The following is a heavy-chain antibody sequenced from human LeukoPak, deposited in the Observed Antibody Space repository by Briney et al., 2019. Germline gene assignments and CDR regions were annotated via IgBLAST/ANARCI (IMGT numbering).Heavy chain of an antibody. CDR3: ARGVEPLAANTLAY. CDR2: LSIDGNT. J-gene: IGHJ4*02. V-gene: IGHV3-53*01. D-gene: IGHD1-14*01. Sequence: HPGGSLRLSSAASGFTAITNDMTWVRQAPGKGLEWGSVLSIDGNTKYADSVQGRFTISRDNSKNTLYLEMNSLSPDDTAVYYCARGVEPLAANTLAYWGQGTLVTVSS. CDR1: GFTAITND.